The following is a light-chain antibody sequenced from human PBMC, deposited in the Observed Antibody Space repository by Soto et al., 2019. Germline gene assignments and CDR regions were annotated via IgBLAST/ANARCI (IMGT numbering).Light chain of an antibody. CDR3: QQYHSYWT. Sequence: DFQMTQSPSTLSASLGDKVTITCRASQNIMSRLAWFQQKPGKAPKLLIYDASSLESGVQQRFSGSGSGKEFTLTISSLQTDDFSTYYCQQYHSYWTFGQGTKVE. CDR2: DAS. V-gene: IGKV1-5*01. CDR1: QNIMSR. J-gene: IGKJ1*01.